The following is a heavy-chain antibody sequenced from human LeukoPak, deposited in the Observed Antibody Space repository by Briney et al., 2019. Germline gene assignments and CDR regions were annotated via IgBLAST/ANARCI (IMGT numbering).Heavy chain of an antibody. D-gene: IGHD2-2*01. CDR1: GYTYTDYY. CDR3: ARANFLYCSSSTCLFDH. CDR2: INPNDGDT. V-gene: IGHV1-2*02. J-gene: IGHJ4*02. Sequence: ASVKVSCKASGYTYTDYYMHGVRQAPGKGFEWMGWINPNDGDTNYAQKFQGRVTMTRDTSISTAHMEVSRQRSDDTAVYYCARANFLYCSSSTCLFDHWGQGTLVTVSS.